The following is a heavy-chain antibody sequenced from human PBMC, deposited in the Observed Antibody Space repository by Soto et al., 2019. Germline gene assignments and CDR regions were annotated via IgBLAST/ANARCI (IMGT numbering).Heavy chain of an antibody. CDR1: GGSISSSSYY. Sequence: QLQLQESGPGLVKPSETLSLTCTVSGGSISSSSYYWGWIRQPPGKGLEWIGSIYYSGSTYYNPSLKSRVTISVDTSKNQFSLKLSSVTAADTAVYYCARHWTRYFDRLLRGFDYWGQGTLVTVSS. J-gene: IGHJ4*02. D-gene: IGHD3-9*01. CDR2: IYYSGST. CDR3: ARHWTRYFDRLLRGFDY. V-gene: IGHV4-39*01.